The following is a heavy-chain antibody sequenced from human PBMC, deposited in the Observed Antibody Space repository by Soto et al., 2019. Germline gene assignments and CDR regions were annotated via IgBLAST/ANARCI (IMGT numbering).Heavy chain of an antibody. CDR1: GGTFSSYA. V-gene: IGHV1-69*12. J-gene: IGHJ4*02. CDR3: ARLAYCGGDCYSGIGSDY. Sequence: QVQLVQSGAEVKKPGSSVKVSCKASGGTFSSYAISWVRQAPGQGLEWMGGIIPIFGTANYAQKFQGRVTITADESTSTAYMELSSVRSEDTAVYYCARLAYCGGDCYSGIGSDYWGQGTLVTVSS. CDR2: IIPIFGTA. D-gene: IGHD2-21*02.